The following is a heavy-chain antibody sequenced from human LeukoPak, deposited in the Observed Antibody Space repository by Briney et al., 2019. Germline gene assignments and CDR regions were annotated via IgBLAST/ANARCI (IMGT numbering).Heavy chain of an antibody. CDR2: IRSKAYGGTT. Sequence: PGGSLRLSCAASEFTFSSYEMNWVRQAPGKGLEWVGFIRSKAYGGTTEYAASVKGRFTISRDDSKSIAYLQMNSLKTEDTAVYYCTKHSSGWENRFDYWGQGTLVTVSS. D-gene: IGHD6-19*01. V-gene: IGHV3-49*04. CDR1: EFTFSSYE. CDR3: TKHSSGWENRFDY. J-gene: IGHJ4*02.